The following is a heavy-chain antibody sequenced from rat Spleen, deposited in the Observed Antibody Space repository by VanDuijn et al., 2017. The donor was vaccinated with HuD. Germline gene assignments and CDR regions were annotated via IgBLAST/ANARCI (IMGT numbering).Heavy chain of an antibody. CDR1: GFTFSDYN. V-gene: IGHV5S10*01. J-gene: IGHJ3*01. D-gene: IGHD1-2*01. Sequence: EVQLVESGGGLVQPGRSLKLSCAASGFTFSDYNMAWVRQAPKKGLEWVATIIYDGSRTYYRDSVKGRFTISRDNAKSTLYLQMDSLRSEDTATYYCATGGFDYSTYLPFAYWAQGTLVTVSS. CDR2: IIYDGSRT. CDR3: ATGGFDYSTYLPFAY.